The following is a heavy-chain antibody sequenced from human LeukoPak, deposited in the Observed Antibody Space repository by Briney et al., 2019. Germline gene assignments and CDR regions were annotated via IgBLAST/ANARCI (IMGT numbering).Heavy chain of an antibody. Sequence: GGSLRISCAASGSSFRSYGMHWVRQAPGQGLEWVAFIRNDGSDKYYADSVRGRFTISRDNSKNSLHVQMNSLRVEDTGVYYCAKDLEAGTSGYSLDYWGQGTLVSVSS. CDR2: IRNDGSDK. D-gene: IGHD3-22*01. V-gene: IGHV3-30*02. CDR1: GSSFRSYG. J-gene: IGHJ4*02. CDR3: AKDLEAGTSGYSLDY.